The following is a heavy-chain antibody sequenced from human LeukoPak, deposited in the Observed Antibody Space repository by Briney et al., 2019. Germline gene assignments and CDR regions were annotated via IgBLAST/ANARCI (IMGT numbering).Heavy chain of an antibody. CDR1: GGSFSGYY. D-gene: IGHD2-8*01. J-gene: IGHJ5*02. Sequence: SETLSLTCAVYGGSFSGYYWSWIRQPPGKGLEWIGEINHSGSTNYNPSLKSRVTMSVDTSKNQFSLKLSSVTAADTAVYYCASQGYCTNGVCYLWGQGTLVTVSS. CDR3: ASQGYCTNGVCYL. V-gene: IGHV4-34*01. CDR2: INHSGST.